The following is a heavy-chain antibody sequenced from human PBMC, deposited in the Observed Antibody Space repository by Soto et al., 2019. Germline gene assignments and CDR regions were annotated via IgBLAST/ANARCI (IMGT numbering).Heavy chain of an antibody. J-gene: IGHJ3*02. CDR2: INPATGAA. D-gene: IGHD3-3*01. CDR3: AKGGGVGVAGSAAFEM. V-gene: IGHV1-2*02. CDR1: GYPLTAYY. Sequence: QLHLVQSGAVVKKPGASVTVSCSPSGYPLTAYYMPWVHQAPGRGLEWMGGINPATGAAKYTQTFQGRVTMTRDTSTSTVFMELSGLTSEDTAVFYCAKGGGVGVAGSAAFEMWGQGTLVTVSS.